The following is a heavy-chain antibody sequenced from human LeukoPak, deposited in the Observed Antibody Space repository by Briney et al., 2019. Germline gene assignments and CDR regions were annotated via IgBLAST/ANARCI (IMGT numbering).Heavy chain of an antibody. CDR3: VRDYSLVVRGVNYYFHMDV. CDR2: ISSSGSNI. J-gene: IGHJ6*03. Sequence: PGGSLRLSCAASGFTFSSYEMNWVRQAPGKGREWVSYISSSGSNIYYTDSVKGRFTISRDNAKNSMYLQMNSLSAEDTATYYCVRDYSLVVRGVNYYFHMDVWGNGTTVIVS. V-gene: IGHV3-48*03. D-gene: IGHD3-10*01. CDR1: GFTFSSYE.